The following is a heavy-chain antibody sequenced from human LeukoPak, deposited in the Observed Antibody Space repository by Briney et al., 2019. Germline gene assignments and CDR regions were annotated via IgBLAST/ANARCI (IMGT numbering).Heavy chain of an antibody. CDR1: GYTFTSYY. D-gene: IGHD6-6*01. Sequence: VASVKVSCKASGYTFTSYYMHWVRPAPGQGLEWMGIINPSGGSTSYAQKFQGRVTMTRDTSTSTVYMELSSLRSEHTAVYYCARETPSSGWADYWGQGTLVTVSS. V-gene: IGHV1-46*01. J-gene: IGHJ4*02. CDR3: ARETPSSGWADY. CDR2: INPSGGST.